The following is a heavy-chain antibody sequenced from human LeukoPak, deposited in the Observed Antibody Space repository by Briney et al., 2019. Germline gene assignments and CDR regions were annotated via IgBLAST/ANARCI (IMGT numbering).Heavy chain of an antibody. V-gene: IGHV3-23*01. CDR3: AKKGSSSWTRPYQFDY. CDR2: ISGSGSST. D-gene: IGHD6-13*01. CDR1: GFIFSSCA. Sequence: GGSLRLSCAASGFIFSSCAMSWVRQAPGRGLEWVATISGSGSSTYYADSVKGRFTMSRDNSKNTLYVQMNNLRAEDTAVYYCAKKGSSSWTRPYQFDYWGQGILVTVSS. J-gene: IGHJ4*02.